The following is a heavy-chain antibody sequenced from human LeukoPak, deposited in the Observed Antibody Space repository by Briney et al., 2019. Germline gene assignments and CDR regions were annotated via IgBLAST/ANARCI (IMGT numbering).Heavy chain of an antibody. V-gene: IGHV4-4*09. D-gene: IGHD3-22*01. CDR3: ARHRPGRGSSGFNFDY. Sequence: SETLSLTCTVSGGSFSSYYWSWIRQPPGKGLEWIGYIYTSGSTNYNPSLKSRVTISVDTSKNQFSLKLSSVTAADTAVYYCARHRPGRGSSGFNFDYWGQGTLVTVSS. J-gene: IGHJ4*02. CDR1: GGSFSSYY. CDR2: IYTSGST.